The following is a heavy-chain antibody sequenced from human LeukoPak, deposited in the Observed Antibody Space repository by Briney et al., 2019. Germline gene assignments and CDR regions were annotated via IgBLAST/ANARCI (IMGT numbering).Heavy chain of an antibody. CDR2: IIPIFGTA. J-gene: IGHJ4*02. V-gene: IGHV1-69*01. CDR3: ARDLDEQWGGGY. D-gene: IGHD6-19*01. Sequence: SVKVSCKASGGTFSSYAISWVRQAPGQGLEWMGGIIPIFGTANYAQKFQGRVTITADESMSTAYMELSSLRSEDTAVYYCARDLDEQWGGGYWGQGTLVTVSS. CDR1: GGTFSSYA.